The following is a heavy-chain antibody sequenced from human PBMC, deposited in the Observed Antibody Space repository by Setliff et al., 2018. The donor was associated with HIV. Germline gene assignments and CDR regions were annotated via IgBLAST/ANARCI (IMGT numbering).Heavy chain of an antibody. CDR2: IYYNGNA. J-gene: IGHJ4*02. V-gene: IGHV4-61*08. Sequence: PSETLSLTCTVSGGSMRSSGYSWTWIRQAPGKGLEWVGYIYYNGNAYYNPSLKSRVTISVDTSKNQFSLKLSSVTAADTAVYYCARVSNCSGGSCYFYFDYWGQGTLVTVSS. CDR1: GGSMRSSGYS. D-gene: IGHD2-15*01. CDR3: ARVSNCSGGSCYFYFDY.